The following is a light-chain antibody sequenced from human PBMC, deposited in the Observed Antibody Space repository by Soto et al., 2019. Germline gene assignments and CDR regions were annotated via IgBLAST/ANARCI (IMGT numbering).Light chain of an antibody. V-gene: IGLV1-44*01. Sequence: QSVLTQPPSASGTPGQRVTISCSGRSSNIGSNTVNWYQQLPGTAPKLLIYTNNQRPSGVPDRFSGSKSGTSASLAISGLQFEDEVDYYCAAWDDSLSGLYVFGTGTKLTVL. CDR1: SSNIGSNT. CDR2: TNN. CDR3: AAWDDSLSGLYV. J-gene: IGLJ1*01.